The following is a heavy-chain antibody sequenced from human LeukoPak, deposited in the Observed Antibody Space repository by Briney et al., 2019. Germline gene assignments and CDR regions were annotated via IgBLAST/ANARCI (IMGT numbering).Heavy chain of an antibody. CDR1: GGSISSYY. V-gene: IGHV4-59*01. D-gene: IGHD2-15*01. Sequence: SETLSLTCTVSGGSISSYYWSWIRQPPGKGLEWIGYIYYSGSANYNPSLKSRVTISVDTSKNQFSLRLSSVTAADTAVYCCARGVAKSAFDIWGQGTMVTVSS. J-gene: IGHJ3*02. CDR2: IYYSGSA. CDR3: ARGVAKSAFDI.